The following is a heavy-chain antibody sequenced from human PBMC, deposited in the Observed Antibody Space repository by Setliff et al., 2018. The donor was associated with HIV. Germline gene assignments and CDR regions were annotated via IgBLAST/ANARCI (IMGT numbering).Heavy chain of an antibody. CDR2: INPKSDGT. J-gene: IGHJ4*02. D-gene: IGHD3-22*01. CDR1: GYSFTDYY. Sequence: ASVKVSCKASGYSFTDYYIHWVRQAPGQGLEWMGWINPKSDGTNYAQKFQGWITMTRDTSISTAYRELSRLRSDDTAVYYCARGMDYYDTSGYYQYYFDYWGQGTLVTVSS. CDR3: ARGMDYYDTSGYYQYYFDY. V-gene: IGHV1-2*04.